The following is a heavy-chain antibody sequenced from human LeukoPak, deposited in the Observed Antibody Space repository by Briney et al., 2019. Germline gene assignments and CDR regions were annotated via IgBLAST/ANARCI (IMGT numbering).Heavy chain of an antibody. CDR3: TRDGPRSSGYPDN. J-gene: IGHJ4*02. V-gene: IGHV4-31*03. CDR2: IYYSGST. CDR1: GDSINSGGYF. D-gene: IGHD3-22*01. Sequence: SQTLSLTCTVSGDSINSGGYFWSWIRQHPGKGLEWIGYIYYSGSTYYNPSLKSRVTISVDTSKSQFSLKLSSVTAADTAVYYCTRDGPRSSGYPDNWGQGTLVTVSS.